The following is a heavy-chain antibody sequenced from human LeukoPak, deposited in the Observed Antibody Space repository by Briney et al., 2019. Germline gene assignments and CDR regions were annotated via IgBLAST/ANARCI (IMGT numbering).Heavy chain of an antibody. Sequence: SETLSLTCTVSGGSLSSGDYYWSWIRQPPGKGLEWIGYIYYSGSTYYNPSLKSRVTISVDTSKNQFSLKLSSVTAADTAVYYCARDRRYYDSSGYYGWVDYWGQGTLVTVSS. CDR2: IYYSGST. D-gene: IGHD3-22*01. CDR3: ARDRRYYDSSGYYGWVDY. CDR1: GGSLSSGDYY. J-gene: IGHJ4*02. V-gene: IGHV4-30-4*01.